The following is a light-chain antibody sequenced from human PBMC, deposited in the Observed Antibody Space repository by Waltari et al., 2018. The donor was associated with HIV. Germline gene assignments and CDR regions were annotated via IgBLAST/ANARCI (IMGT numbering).Light chain of an antibody. V-gene: IGLV7-46*01. CDR3: LRSGSCASWV. Sequence: QAVVTQELSLTVSPGGTVTLTCGSSTGAVTSGHYPYWFQQQPGPAPTTRIFGTSNKHSGTPAGVAGSLLGGNAALNLSGSHPEDEAEYNCLRSGSCASWVFGGGTKVTVL. J-gene: IGLJ3*02. CDR1: TGAVTSGHY. CDR2: GTS.